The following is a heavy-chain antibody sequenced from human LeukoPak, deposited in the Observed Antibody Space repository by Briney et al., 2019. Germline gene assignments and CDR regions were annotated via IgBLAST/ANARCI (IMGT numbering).Heavy chain of an antibody. CDR1: GGTSSSYA. CDR3: ARDRSSGWYGDAFDI. D-gene: IGHD6-19*01. V-gene: IGHV1-69*05. CDR2: IIPIFGTA. Sequence: SVKVSCKASGGTSSSYAISWVRQAPGQGLEWMGRIIPIFGTANYAQKFQGRVTITTDESTSTAYMELSSLRSEDTAVYYCARDRSSGWYGDAFDIWGQGTMVTVSS. J-gene: IGHJ3*02.